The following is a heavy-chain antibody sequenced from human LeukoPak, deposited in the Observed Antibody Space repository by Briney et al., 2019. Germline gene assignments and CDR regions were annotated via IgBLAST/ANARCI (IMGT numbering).Heavy chain of an antibody. V-gene: IGHV1-69*04. CDR3: ARGGGAVAPYYYYGMDV. D-gene: IGHD6-19*01. J-gene: IGHJ6*02. Sequence: GASVKVSCKASGGTFSSYAISWVRQAPGQGLEWMGRIIPILGIANYAQKFQGRVTITADKSTSTAYMELSSLRSEDTAVYYCARGGGAVAPYYYYGMDVWGQGTTVTVSS. CDR1: GGTFSSYA. CDR2: IIPILGIA.